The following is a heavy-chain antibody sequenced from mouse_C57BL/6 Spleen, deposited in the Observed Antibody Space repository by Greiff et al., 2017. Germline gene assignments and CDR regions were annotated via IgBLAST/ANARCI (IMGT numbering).Heavy chain of an antibody. Sequence: VQLQQPGAELVRPGSSVKLSCKASGYTFTSYWMHWVKQRPIQGLEWIGNIDPSDSETHYNQKFKDKATLTVYKSSSTAYMQLSSLTSEDSAVYYCARGGAYDYDWYFDVWGTGTTVTVSS. D-gene: IGHD2-4*01. CDR2: IDPSDSET. CDR3: ARGGAYDYDWYFDV. V-gene: IGHV1-52*01. J-gene: IGHJ1*03. CDR1: GYTFTSYW.